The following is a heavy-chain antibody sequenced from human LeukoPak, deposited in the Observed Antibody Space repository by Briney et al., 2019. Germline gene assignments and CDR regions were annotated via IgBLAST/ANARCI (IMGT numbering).Heavy chain of an antibody. CDR2: IYYSKNT. CDR3: VSPRGFSYGYLDY. CDR1: GGSISSSSAY. J-gene: IGHJ4*02. V-gene: IGHV4-39*01. Sequence: SETLSLTCTVSGGSISSSSAYWGWIRQPPGKGLEWIGSIYYSKNTYYNPSLKSRVTISADTSKNQFSLTLGSVSATDTAVYYCVSPRGFSYGYLDYWGQGTLVTVSS. D-gene: IGHD5-18*01.